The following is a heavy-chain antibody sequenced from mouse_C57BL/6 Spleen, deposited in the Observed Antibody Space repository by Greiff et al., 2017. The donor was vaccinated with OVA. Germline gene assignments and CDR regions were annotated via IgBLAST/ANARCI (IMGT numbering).Heavy chain of an antibody. V-gene: IGHV1-82*01. CDR1: GYAFSSSW. CDR2: IYPGDGDT. D-gene: IGHD1-1*01. Sequence: QVQLQQSGPELVKPGASVTISCKASGYAFSSSWLNWVKQRPGKGLEWIGRIYPGDGDTNYNGQFKGKATLTADKSSSTAYMRLSSLTSEDSAVYVSATFTTVAYDAMDYWGQGTSVTVSA. CDR3: ATFTTVAYDAMDY. J-gene: IGHJ4*01.